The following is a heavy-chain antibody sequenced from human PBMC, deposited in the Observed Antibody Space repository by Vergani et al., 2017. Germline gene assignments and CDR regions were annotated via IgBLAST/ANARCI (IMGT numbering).Heavy chain of an antibody. CDR3: ATPQTVTTGGMEV. Sequence: EVQLVQSGAEVKKPGATMKISCKVSGYTFTDHYMHWVKQAPGKGLEWMGLVDPEDGETIYAEKFKGRVTIAADTSTDTAHLELSSLRSEDTAGYYCATPQTVTTGGMEVWGQGTKVIVSS. J-gene: IGHJ6*02. D-gene: IGHD4-17*01. CDR1: GYTFTDHY. CDR2: VDPEDGET. V-gene: IGHV1-69-2*01.